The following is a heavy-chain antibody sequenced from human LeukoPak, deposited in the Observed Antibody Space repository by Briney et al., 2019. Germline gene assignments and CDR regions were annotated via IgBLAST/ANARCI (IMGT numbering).Heavy chain of an antibody. J-gene: IGHJ6*03. CDR2: IYYTGST. V-gene: IGHV4-59*01. CDR3: AKAAYGSGVPSYYYYYYMDV. CDR1: GGSISSYY. D-gene: IGHD3-10*01. Sequence: SETLSLTCTVSGGSISSYYWSWIRQPPGKGLEWIGFIYYTGSTNYNPSLKSRVTISVDTSKNQFSLKLTSVTAADTAVYYCAKAAYGSGVPSYYYYYYMDVWGKGTTVTVSS.